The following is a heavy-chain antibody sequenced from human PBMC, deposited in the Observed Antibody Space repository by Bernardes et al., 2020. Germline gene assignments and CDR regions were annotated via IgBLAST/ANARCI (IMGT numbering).Heavy chain of an antibody. CDR2: IYYSGST. CDR3: ASLDDYGDYGWFDP. CDR1: GGSISSSSYY. Sequence: SETLSLTCTVSGGSISSSSYYWGWIRQPPGKGLEWIGSIYYSGSTYYNPSLKSRVTISVDTSKNQFSLKLSSVTAADTAVYYCASLDDYGDYGWFDPWGQGTLDTVSS. J-gene: IGHJ5*02. D-gene: IGHD4-17*01. V-gene: IGHV4-39*01.